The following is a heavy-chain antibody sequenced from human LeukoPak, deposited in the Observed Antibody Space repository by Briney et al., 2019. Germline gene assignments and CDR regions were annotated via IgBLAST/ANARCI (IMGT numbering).Heavy chain of an antibody. D-gene: IGHD6-13*01. CDR1: GFTFSSYS. Sequence: GGSLRLSCAASGFTFSSYSMNWVRQAPGKGLEWVSSISSSSSYIYYADSVKGRFTISRDNAKISLYLQMNSPRAEDTAVYYCATLAAAAYNWFDPWGQGTLVTVSS. J-gene: IGHJ5*02. CDR3: ATLAAAAYNWFDP. CDR2: ISSSSSYI. V-gene: IGHV3-21*01.